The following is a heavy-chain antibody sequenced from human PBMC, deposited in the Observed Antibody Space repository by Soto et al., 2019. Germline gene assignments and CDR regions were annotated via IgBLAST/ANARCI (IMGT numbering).Heavy chain of an antibody. D-gene: IGHD3-16*02. Sequence: QVQLQQWGAGLLKPSETLSLTCAVYGGSFSGYYWSWIRQPPGKGLEWIGEINHSGSTNYNPSLTSRVTISVDTSRTHFYLKLSSVTAADTVGYYCARGNTYYDYVWGSHRYPRSYGYFYLWGRCTLVTVSS. CDR3: ARGNTYYDYVWGSHRYPRSYGYFYL. CDR2: INHSGST. V-gene: IGHV4-34*01. CDR1: GGSFSGYY. J-gene: IGHJ2*01.